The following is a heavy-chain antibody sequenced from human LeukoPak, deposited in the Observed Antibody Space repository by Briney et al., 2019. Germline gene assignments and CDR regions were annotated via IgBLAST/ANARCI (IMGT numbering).Heavy chain of an antibody. J-gene: IGHJ4*02. V-gene: IGHV3-7*01. CDR2: IKQDGSEK. CDR1: GFTFSTYW. D-gene: IGHD2-15*01. Sequence: GGSLRLSCAVSGFTFSTYWMSWVRQAPGKGLEWLANIKQDGSEKYYVDSVKGRFTISRDNAKNSLYLQMNSLRAEDTAVYYCARVCSGGSCRDYWGQGTLVSVSS. CDR3: ARVCSGGSCRDY.